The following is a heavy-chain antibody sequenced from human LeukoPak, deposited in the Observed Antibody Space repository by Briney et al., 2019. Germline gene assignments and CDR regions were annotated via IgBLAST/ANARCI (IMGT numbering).Heavy chain of an antibody. Sequence: SETLSLTCGVSGGSISSGDYYWSWIRQPPGKGLEWIGYIYYSGGTYYNPSLKSRVTISLDTSKNQFSLKLSSVTAADTAVYYCAREGSRSCGMDVWGQGTTVTVSS. J-gene: IGHJ6*02. V-gene: IGHV4-30-4*01. CDR3: AREGSRSCGMDV. CDR1: GGSISSGDYY. D-gene: IGHD2-15*01. CDR2: IYYSGGT.